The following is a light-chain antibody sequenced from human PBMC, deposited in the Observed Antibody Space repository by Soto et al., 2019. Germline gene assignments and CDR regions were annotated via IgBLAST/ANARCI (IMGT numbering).Light chain of an antibody. CDR2: GAS. CDR1: QRLSSSY. Sequence: EIVLTQSPGTLSLSPGDRATLSCRASQRLSSSYIAWYQHKPGQAPRLLISGASRRATGIPDRFSGSGSGTDFTLTVSRLAPEYFAVYYCQQYGTSPYTFGHGTKLESK. CDR3: QQYGTSPYT. J-gene: IGKJ2*01. V-gene: IGKV3-20*01.